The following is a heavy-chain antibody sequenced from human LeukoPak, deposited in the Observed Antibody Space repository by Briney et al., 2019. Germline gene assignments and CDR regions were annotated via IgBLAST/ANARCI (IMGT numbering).Heavy chain of an antibody. CDR2: IYHSGST. CDR1: GYSISSGYY. J-gene: IGHJ5*02. CDR3: ARGRDDILTAYSFDP. D-gene: IGHD3-9*01. Sequence: PSETLSLTCTVSGYSISSGYYWGWIRQPPGKGLEWIGSIYHSGSTYYNPSLKSRVTISVDTSKNQFSLKLSSVTAADTAVYYCARGRDDILTAYSFDPWGQGTLVTVSS. V-gene: IGHV4-38-2*02.